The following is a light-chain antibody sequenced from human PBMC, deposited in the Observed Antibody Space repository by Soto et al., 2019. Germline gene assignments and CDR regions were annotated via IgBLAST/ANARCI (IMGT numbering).Light chain of an antibody. J-gene: IGKJ4*01. CDR3: QQYNSWPPLT. CDR2: GAS. V-gene: IGKV3D-15*01. Sequence: IVLTQSPGTLSLSPGERATLSCRASQSVSSSYLAWYQQKPGQAPRLLIYGASTRATGIPARFSGSGSGTEFTLTISSLQSEDSAVYYCQQYNSWPPLTFGGGTKVDNK. CDR1: QSVSSSY.